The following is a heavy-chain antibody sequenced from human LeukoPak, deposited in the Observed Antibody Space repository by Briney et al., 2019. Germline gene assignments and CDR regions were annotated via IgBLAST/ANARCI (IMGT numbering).Heavy chain of an antibody. Sequence: GGSLRLSCAASGFTFSSYAMSWVRQAPGKGLEWVSAISGSGGSTYYADSVKGRFTISRDNSKNTLYLQMNSLRAEDTAVYYCAKAPPAATNYYYGMDVWGQGTTVTVSS. CDR1: GFTFSSYA. CDR3: AKAPPAATNYYYGMDV. CDR2: ISGSGGST. D-gene: IGHD2-15*01. J-gene: IGHJ6*02. V-gene: IGHV3-23*01.